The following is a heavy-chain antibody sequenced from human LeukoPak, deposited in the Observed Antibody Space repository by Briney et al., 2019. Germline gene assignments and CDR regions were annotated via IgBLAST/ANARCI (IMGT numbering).Heavy chain of an antibody. CDR1: GYTFTSYA. V-gene: IGHV7-4-1*02. CDR3: ARGKGYCSSTSCYGVYWFDP. CDR2: INTDTGNP. Sequence: ASVKVSCKASGYTFTSYAMNWVRQAPGQGLEWMGWINTDTGNPTYAQGFTGRFVFSLDTSVSTACLQISSLKAEDTAVYYCARGKGYCSSTSCYGVYWFDPWGQGTLVTVSS. D-gene: IGHD2-2*01. J-gene: IGHJ5*02.